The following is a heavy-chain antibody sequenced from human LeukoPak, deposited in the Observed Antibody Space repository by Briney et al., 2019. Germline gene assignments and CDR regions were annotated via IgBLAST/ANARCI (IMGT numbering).Heavy chain of an antibody. CDR2: IGTSSTTI. D-gene: IGHD6-25*01. CDR1: GFTFSSYT. CDR3: ARFAAGGSYXYYMDV. V-gene: IGHV3-48*01. J-gene: IGHJ6*03. Sequence: GGSLRLSCAASGFTFSSYTMNWVRQPPGKGLEWVSNIGTSSTTIYYADSVKGRFTISRDNAKNSLYLQMNSLRADDTAVYYCARFAAGGSYXYYMDVWGKGTTVTVSS.